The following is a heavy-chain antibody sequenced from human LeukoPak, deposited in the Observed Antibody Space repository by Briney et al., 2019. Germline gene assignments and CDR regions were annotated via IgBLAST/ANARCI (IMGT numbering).Heavy chain of an antibody. CDR1: GGTFSSYA. CDR3: ARGIWSRTVSSYYFDY. Sequence: SVKVSCKASGGTFSSYAISWVRQAPGQGLEWMGGIIPIFGTANYAQKFQGRVTITADESTSTAYMELSSLRSEDTAVYYCARGIWSRTVSSYYFDYWGQGTLVTVSS. D-gene: IGHD3-3*01. V-gene: IGHV1-69*01. J-gene: IGHJ4*02. CDR2: IIPIFGTA.